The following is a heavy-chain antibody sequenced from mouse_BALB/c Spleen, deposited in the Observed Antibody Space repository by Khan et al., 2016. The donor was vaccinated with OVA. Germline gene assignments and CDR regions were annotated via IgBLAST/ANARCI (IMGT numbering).Heavy chain of an antibody. Sequence: QVQLKESGPGLVAPSQSLSITCPVSGFSLTSYGVHWVRHPPGKGLEWLGVIWDGGSTNYTSALMSRLSNSKDKSKSQVFLKMNSLQTDDTAMYYCARLEDIWGQGTTLTVSS. CDR2: IWDGGST. D-gene: IGHD1-3*01. CDR3: ARLEDI. V-gene: IGHV2-9*02. J-gene: IGHJ2*01. CDR1: GFSLTSYG.